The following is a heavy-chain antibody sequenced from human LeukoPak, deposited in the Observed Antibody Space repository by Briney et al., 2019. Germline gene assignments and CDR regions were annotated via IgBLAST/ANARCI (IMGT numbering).Heavy chain of an antibody. Sequence: GGSLRLSCVGSGFTSRSHAMGWVRQAPEKGLEFVSGIYENGGTTYYADSVKGRFSISRDNSKNTLYLQMDSLRGEDAAVYYCAKDFRIGYSAHFDYWGQGALVTVSS. D-gene: IGHD2-21*01. CDR1: GFTSRSHA. V-gene: IGHV3-23*01. J-gene: IGHJ4*02. CDR2: IYENGGTT. CDR3: AKDFRIGYSAHFDY.